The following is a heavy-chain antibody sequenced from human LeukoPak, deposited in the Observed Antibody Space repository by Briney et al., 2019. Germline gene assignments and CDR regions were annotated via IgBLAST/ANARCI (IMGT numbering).Heavy chain of an antibody. V-gene: IGHV1-69*13. CDR1: GYTFTSYG. D-gene: IGHD1-26*01. J-gene: IGHJ4*02. CDR3: ARAEGIGVGATAWGFDY. CDR2: IIPIFGTA. Sequence: SVKVSCKASGYTFTSYGISWVRQAPGQGLEWMGGIIPIFGTANYAQKFQGRVTITADESTSTAYMELSSLRSEDTAVYYCARAEGIGVGATAWGFDYWGQGTLVTVSS.